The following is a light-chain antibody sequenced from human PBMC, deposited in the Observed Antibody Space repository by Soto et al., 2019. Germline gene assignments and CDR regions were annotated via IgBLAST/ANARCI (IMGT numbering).Light chain of an antibody. Sequence: EIVVTQSPATLSVSPGERATLSCRASQSVGNNFAWYQQKPGQAPRLLIFATSTRATGVPARFSGSGSGTEFTLTLSSLQSEEFAVYYCQQYGDWPLTFGGGAKVEIE. CDR3: QQYGDWPLT. CDR1: QSVGNN. V-gene: IGKV3-15*01. CDR2: ATS. J-gene: IGKJ4*01.